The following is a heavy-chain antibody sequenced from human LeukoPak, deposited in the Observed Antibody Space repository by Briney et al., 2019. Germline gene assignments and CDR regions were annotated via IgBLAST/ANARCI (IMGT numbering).Heavy chain of an antibody. CDR3: ARDSPYIVATIEPFDI. J-gene: IGHJ3*02. CDR2: ISSSSSYI. CDR1: GFNFSSYS. D-gene: IGHD5-12*01. Sequence: PGGSLRLSCAASGFNFSSYSMNWVRQAPGRGLEWVSSISSSSSYIYYADSVKGRFTISRDNAKNSLYLQMNSLRAEDTAVYYCARDSPYIVATIEPFDIWGQGTMVTVSS. V-gene: IGHV3-21*01.